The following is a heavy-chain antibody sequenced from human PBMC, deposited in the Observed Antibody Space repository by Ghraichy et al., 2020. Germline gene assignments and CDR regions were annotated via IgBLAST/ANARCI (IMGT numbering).Heavy chain of an antibody. D-gene: IGHD2-15*01. CDR1: GYTFDSYG. Sequence: ASVKVSCKASGYTFDSYGINWVRQAPGQGFEWMGWINSNNGKTNYPQNLQGRVTVTTDTATSTAYIELRSLRSDDKAVYYCSRAHLGSCSASSCFSYYSDSWGEGTLVTVSA. CDR2: INSNNGKT. CDR3: SRAHLGSCSASSCFSYYSDS. J-gene: IGHJ4*02. V-gene: IGHV1-18*01.